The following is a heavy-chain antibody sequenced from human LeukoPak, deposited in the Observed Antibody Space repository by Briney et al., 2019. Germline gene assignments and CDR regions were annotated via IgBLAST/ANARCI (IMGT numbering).Heavy chain of an antibody. CDR3: ANTLYGDYYFDY. CDR2: ISYDGSNK. V-gene: IGHV3-30*18. Sequence: GGSLRLSCAASGFTFSSYAMEWVRQAPGKGLEWVAVISYDGSNKYYADSVKGRFTISRDNSKNTLYLQMNSLRAEDTAVYYCANTLYGDYYFDYWGQGTLVTVSS. D-gene: IGHD4-17*01. J-gene: IGHJ4*02. CDR1: GFTFSSYA.